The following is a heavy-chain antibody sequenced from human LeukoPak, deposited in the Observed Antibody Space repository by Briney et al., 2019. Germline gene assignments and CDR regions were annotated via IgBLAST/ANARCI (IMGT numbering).Heavy chain of an antibody. CDR2: INHSRSC. D-gene: IGHD3-22*01. CDR3: ARRVGRYYYDSSGPNWVDP. J-gene: IGHJ5*02. CDR1: GGSFSGYY. Sequence: SETLSLTCAVYGGSFSGYYWSWIREPPGEGLEWIGEINHSRSCNYNPSLKSRVTISVDTSKNQFSLKLSLVTAADTAVYYCARRVGRYYYDSSGPNWVDPWGQGTLVTVSS. V-gene: IGHV4-34*01.